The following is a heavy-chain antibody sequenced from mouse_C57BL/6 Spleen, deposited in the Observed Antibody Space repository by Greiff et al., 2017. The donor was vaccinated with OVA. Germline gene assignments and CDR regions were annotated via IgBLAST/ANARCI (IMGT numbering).Heavy chain of an antibody. CDR3: ARRGDDFFYAMDY. D-gene: IGHD3-3*01. Sequence: VQLQQPGAELVKPGASVKLSCKASGYTFTSYWMHWVKQRPGQGLEWIGMIHPNSGSTNYNEKFKSKATLTVDKSSSTAYMQLSSLTSEDSAVYYGARRGDDFFYAMDYWGQGTSVTVSS. CDR2: IHPNSGST. V-gene: IGHV1-64*01. CDR1: GYTFTSYW. J-gene: IGHJ4*01.